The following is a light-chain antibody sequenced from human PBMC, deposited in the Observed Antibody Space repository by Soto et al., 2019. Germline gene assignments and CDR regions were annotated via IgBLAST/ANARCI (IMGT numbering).Light chain of an antibody. Sequence: QSVLTQPPSASGSPGQSVTISCIGTSSDVGGYDYVSWYQHPGKAPKLIISEVSKRPSGVPDRFSGSKSGNTASLTVSGLQAEDEADYYCTSYAGNNNFCVFGTGTKVTVL. J-gene: IGLJ1*01. CDR2: EVS. CDR1: SSDVGGYDY. V-gene: IGLV2-8*01. CDR3: TSYAGNNNFCV.